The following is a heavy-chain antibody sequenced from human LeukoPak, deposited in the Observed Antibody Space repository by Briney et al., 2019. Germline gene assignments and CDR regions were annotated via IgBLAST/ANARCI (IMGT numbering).Heavy chain of an antibody. CDR3: ARWRRDGYNYWFDP. V-gene: IGHV1-2*02. CDR1: GYTFTGYY. CDR2: INPNSGGT. Sequence: ASVKVSCKASGYTFTGYYMHWVRQAPGQGLEWMGWINPNSGGTNYAQKFQGRVTMTTDTSTSTAYMELRSLRSDDTAVYYCARWRRDGYNYWFDPWGQGTLVTVSS. D-gene: IGHD5-24*01. J-gene: IGHJ5*02.